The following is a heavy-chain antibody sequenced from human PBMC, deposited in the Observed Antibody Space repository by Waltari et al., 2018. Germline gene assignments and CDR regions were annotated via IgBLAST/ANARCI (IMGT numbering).Heavy chain of an antibody. Sequence: EVHLAESGGGVVQPGGSLRLSCTGSGLRFGYYWMPWVRQAPGKGLEWVSRINVDGGYISYGDSVKGRFTISRDNAKNTVFLQLNSLRADDTAVYFCARKAGSGYPYGPFYYDNWGQGTLVTVSS. CDR3: ARKAGSGYPYGPFYYDN. CDR2: INVDGGYI. J-gene: IGHJ4*02. CDR1: GLRFGYYW. D-gene: IGHD5-12*01. V-gene: IGHV3-74*01.